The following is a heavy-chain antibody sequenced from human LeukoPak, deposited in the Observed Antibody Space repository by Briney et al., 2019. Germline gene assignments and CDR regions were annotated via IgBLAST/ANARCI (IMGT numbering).Heavy chain of an antibody. D-gene: IGHD3-9*01. V-gene: IGHV1-18*01. CDR1: GYTFTSYG. J-gene: IGHJ4*02. CDR3: ARGVDILTGYPLGGGDCFDY. Sequence: ASVKVSCKASGYTFTSYGISWVRQAPGQGLEWMGWISAYNGNTNYAQKLQGRVTMTTDTSTSTAYMELRSLRSDDTAVYYCARGVDILTGYPLGGGDCFDYWGQGTLVTVSS. CDR2: ISAYNGNT.